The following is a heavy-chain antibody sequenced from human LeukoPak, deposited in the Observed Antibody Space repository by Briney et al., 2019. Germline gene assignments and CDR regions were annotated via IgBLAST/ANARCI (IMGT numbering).Heavy chain of an antibody. V-gene: IGHV3-15*01. CDR1: GFTFTNAW. Sequence: GGSLRLSCAASGFTFTNAWMCWVRQAPGKGLEWVGRIKSKTDGGTTDFAAPVKDRFTISRDDSKNTLYLQMNSLETEDTAVYYCTTSPYGDRHQNVLDVWGQGTTVTVSS. CDR2: IKSKTDGGTT. CDR3: TTSPYGDRHQNVLDV. D-gene: IGHD4-17*01. J-gene: IGHJ6*02.